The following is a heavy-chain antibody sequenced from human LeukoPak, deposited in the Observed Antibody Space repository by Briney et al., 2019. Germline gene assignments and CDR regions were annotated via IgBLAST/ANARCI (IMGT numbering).Heavy chain of an antibody. CDR1: GGSISSYY. V-gene: IGHV4-4*07. D-gene: IGHD1-26*01. CDR3: ARVRGSSGSYEYYHYMDV. J-gene: IGHJ6*03. Sequence: PSETLSLTCTVSGGSISSYYWSWIRQPAGKGLEWIGRIYTSGSTNYNPSLKSRVTMSVDTSKKQFSLKLSSVTAADTAVYYCARVRGSSGSYEYYHYMDVWGKGTTDTISS. CDR2: IYTSGST.